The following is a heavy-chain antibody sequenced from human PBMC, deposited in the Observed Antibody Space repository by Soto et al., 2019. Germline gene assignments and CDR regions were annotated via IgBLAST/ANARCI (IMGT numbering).Heavy chain of an antibody. Sequence: QVQLVESGGGVVQPGRSLRLSCAASGFTFSSYGMHWVRQAPGKGLEWVAVIWYDGSNKYDADSVKGRFTITRDNSKNTLHLQRTSLRAEDTAVYYCVRDQGDGGVWVDIWGQGRMVTVSS. CDR2: IWYDGSNK. D-gene: IGHD2-8*02. J-gene: IGHJ3*02. CDR1: GFTFSSYG. CDR3: VRDQGDGGVWVDI. V-gene: IGHV3-33*01.